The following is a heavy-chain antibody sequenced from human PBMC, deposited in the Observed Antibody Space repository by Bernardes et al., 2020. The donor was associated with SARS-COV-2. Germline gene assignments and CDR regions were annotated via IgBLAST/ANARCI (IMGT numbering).Heavy chain of an antibody. Sequence: GGSLRLSCAASGFTFGDYAMHWVRQAPGKGLEWVSGISWNSGSIGYADSVKGRFTISRDNAKNSLYLQMNSLRAEDTALYYCAKGLRIDPEYNWFDPWGQGTLVTVSS. D-gene: IGHD2-15*01. CDR1: GFTFGDYA. J-gene: IGHJ5*02. V-gene: IGHV3-9*01. CDR3: AKGLRIDPEYNWFDP. CDR2: ISWNSGSI.